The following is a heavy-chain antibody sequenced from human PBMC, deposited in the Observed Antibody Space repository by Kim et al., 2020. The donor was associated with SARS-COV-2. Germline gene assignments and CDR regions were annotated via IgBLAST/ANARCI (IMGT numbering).Heavy chain of an antibody. Sequence: QGRVTITADKSTSTAYMELSSLRSEDTAVYYCARDLITMIVVVIYDAFDIWGQGTMVTVSS. V-gene: IGHV1-69*04. CDR3: ARDLITMIVVVIYDAFDI. D-gene: IGHD3-22*01. J-gene: IGHJ3*02.